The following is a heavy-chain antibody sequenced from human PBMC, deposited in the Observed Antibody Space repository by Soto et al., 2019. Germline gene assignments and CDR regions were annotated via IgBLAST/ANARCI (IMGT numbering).Heavy chain of an antibody. CDR1: GFIFSNAW. D-gene: IGHD3-3*01. CDR2: IKSKADGGTT. J-gene: IGHJ4*02. V-gene: IGHV3-15*01. Sequence: GGSLRLSCAASGFIFSNAWMSWVRQAPGKGLEWVGRIKSKADGGTTNYAAPVKGRFNISRDGSKNTLYLQMNGLKAEDTAVYYCTTGWSSKDYWGQGTLVTVCS. CDR3: TTGWSSKDY.